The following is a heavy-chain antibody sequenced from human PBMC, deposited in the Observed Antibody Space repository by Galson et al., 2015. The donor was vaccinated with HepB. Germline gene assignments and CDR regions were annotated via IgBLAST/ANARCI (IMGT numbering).Heavy chain of an antibody. J-gene: IGHJ3*02. Sequence: SLRLSCAASGFTFSSYAMSWVRQAPGKGLEWVSAISGSGGSTYYADSVKGRFTISRDNSKNTLYLQMNSLRAEDTAVYYCAKVGVGAKNSSGRENAFDIWGQGTMVTVSS. V-gene: IGHV3-23*01. CDR3: AKVGVGAKNSSGRENAFDI. CDR2: ISGSGGST. CDR1: GFTFSSYA. D-gene: IGHD6-19*01.